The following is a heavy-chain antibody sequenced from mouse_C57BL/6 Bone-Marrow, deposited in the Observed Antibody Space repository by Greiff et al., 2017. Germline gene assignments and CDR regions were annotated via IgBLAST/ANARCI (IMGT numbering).Heavy chain of an antibody. V-gene: IGHV1-55*01. CDR2: IYPGSGST. CDR1: GYTFTSYW. J-gene: IGHJ4*01. D-gene: IGHD4-1*01. Sequence: QVQLQQPGAELVKPGASVKMSCKASGYTFTSYWITWVKQRPGQGLEWIGDIYPGSGSTNYNEKFKSKATLTVDTSSSTAYMQLSSLTSEDSAVYYCASSELGRYYAMDYWGQGTSVTVSS. CDR3: ASSELGRYYAMDY.